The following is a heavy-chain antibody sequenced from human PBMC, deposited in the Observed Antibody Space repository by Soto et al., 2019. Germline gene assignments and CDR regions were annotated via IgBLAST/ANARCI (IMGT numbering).Heavy chain of an antibody. CDR3: ARAPVATIHIDF. Sequence: SETLSLTCTVSGASISSYYWSWIRQPPGKGLEWIGYIYYSGSTNYNPSLKSRVSTSVDTSKNQLSLKLSSVTAADTAVYYCARAPVATIHIDFSGQATLVTVSS. CDR2: IYYSGST. V-gene: IGHV4-59*01. J-gene: IGHJ4*02. D-gene: IGHD5-12*01. CDR1: GASISSYY.